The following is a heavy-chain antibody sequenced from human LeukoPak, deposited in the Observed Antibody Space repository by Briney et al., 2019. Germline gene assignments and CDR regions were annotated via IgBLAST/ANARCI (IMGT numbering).Heavy chain of an antibody. CDR2: IYHSGST. CDR1: GGSISSSNW. CDR3: ASPGRKRLAFDY. J-gene: IGHJ4*02. V-gene: IGHV4-4*02. D-gene: IGHD6-19*01. Sequence: SETLSLTCAVSGGSISSSNWWSWVRQPPGKGLEWIGEIYHSGSTNYNPSLKSRVTISVDKSKNQFSLKLSSVTAADTAVYYCASPGRKRLAFDYWGQGTLVTVSS.